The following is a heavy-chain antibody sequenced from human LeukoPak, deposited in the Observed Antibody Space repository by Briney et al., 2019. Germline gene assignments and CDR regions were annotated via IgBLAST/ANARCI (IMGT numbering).Heavy chain of an antibody. V-gene: IGHV1-8*01. CDR3: AVEISNYGMDV. J-gene: IGHJ6*02. CDR1: GYTYTSYD. D-gene: IGHD5-24*01. Sequence: ASVKVSCMASGYTYTSYDINWVRPATAQGLEWMGWMNPNSGNTGYAQKFQGRVTMTRNTSISTAYMELSSLRSEDTAVYYCAVEISNYGMDVWGQGTTVTVSS. CDR2: MNPNSGNT.